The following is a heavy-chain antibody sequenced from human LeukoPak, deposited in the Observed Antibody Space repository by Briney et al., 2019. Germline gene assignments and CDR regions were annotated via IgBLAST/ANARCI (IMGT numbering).Heavy chain of an antibody. Sequence: PGGPLRLSCAASGFTFSPYPMNWVRQAPGKGLEWVSYISGGSDTIHYADSVKGRFTISRDNAKNSLYLQMNSLRAEDTAVYYCARDLGRDRYFDSWGQGTLVTVSS. J-gene: IGHJ4*02. CDR1: GFTFSPYP. V-gene: IGHV3-48*04. CDR2: ISGGSDTI. D-gene: IGHD5-24*01. CDR3: ARDLGRDRYFDS.